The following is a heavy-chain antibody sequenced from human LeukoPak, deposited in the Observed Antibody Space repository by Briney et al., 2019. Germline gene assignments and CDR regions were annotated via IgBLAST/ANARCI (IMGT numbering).Heavy chain of an antibody. Sequence: SVKVSCKASGGTFSSYAISWVRQAPGQGLEWMGRIIPIFGTANYAQKFQGRVTITTDESTSTAYMELSSLRSEDTAVYYCAREALGYCIGGSCYPSSNRDSAFDYWGQGTLVTVSS. CDR3: AREALGYCIGGSCYPSSNRDSAFDY. CDR2: IIPIFGTA. J-gene: IGHJ4*02. D-gene: IGHD2-15*01. V-gene: IGHV1-69*05. CDR1: GGTFSSYA.